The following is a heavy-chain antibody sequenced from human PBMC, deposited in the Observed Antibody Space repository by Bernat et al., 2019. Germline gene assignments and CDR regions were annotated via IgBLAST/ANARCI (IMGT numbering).Heavy chain of an antibody. CDR2: IYYSGST. D-gene: IGHD6-6*01. Sequence: QLQLQESGPGLVKPSETLSLTCTVSGGSISSSSYYWGWIRQPPGKGLEWIGSIYYSGSTYYNPSLKSRVTISVDTSKNQFSLKLSSVTAADTAVYYCAIAARRGAFDIWGQGTMVTVSS. CDR3: AIAARRGAFDI. V-gene: IGHV4-39*01. CDR1: GGSISSSSYY. J-gene: IGHJ3*02.